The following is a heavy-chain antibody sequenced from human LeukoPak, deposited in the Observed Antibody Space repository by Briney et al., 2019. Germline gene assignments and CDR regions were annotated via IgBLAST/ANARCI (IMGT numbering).Heavy chain of an antibody. V-gene: IGHV3-21*01. J-gene: IGHJ4*02. CDR3: ARGPYSITIFGVVTMDQFDY. CDR1: GFTFSSYS. CDR2: ISSSSSYI. Sequence: GGSLRLSCAASGFTFSSYSMNWVRQAPGKGLEWVSSISSSSSYIYYADSVKGRFTISRDNAKNSLYLQMNSLRAEDTAVYYCARGPYSITIFGVVTMDQFDYWGQGTLVTVSS. D-gene: IGHD3-3*01.